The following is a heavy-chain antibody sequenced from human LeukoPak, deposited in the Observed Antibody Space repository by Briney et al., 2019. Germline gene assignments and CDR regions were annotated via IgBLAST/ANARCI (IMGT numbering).Heavy chain of an antibody. Sequence: GALRLSCAASGFTFSSYCMSWVRQAPGKGLEWVANIKQDGSEKYYVDSVKGRFTISRDNAKNSLYLQMNSLRAEGTAVYYCARDPYYYDSSGYSPWGQGTLVTVSS. D-gene: IGHD3-22*01. CDR1: GFTFSSYC. CDR3: ARDPYYYDSSGYSP. V-gene: IGHV3-7*03. CDR2: IKQDGSEK. J-gene: IGHJ4*02.